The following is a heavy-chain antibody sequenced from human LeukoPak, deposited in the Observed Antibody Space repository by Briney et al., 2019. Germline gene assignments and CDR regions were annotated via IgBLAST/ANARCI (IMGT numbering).Heavy chain of an antibody. CDR2: IYHSGST. J-gene: IGHJ6*03. V-gene: IGHV4-38-2*02. D-gene: IGHD2-2*02. CDR3: ARSGGAYCSSTSCYSGYYYYYMDV. Sequence: SETLSLTCTVSGYSISRGYYGGWIRQPPGKGLKGIGSIYHSGSTYYNPSLKSRVTISVDTSKNQFSLKLSSVTAADTAVYYCARSGGAYCSSTSCYSGYYYYYMDVWGKGTTVTVSS. CDR1: GYSISRGYY.